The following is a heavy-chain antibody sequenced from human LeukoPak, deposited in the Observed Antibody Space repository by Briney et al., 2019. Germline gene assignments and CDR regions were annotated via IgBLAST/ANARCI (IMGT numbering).Heavy chain of an antibody. CDR3: ARVWGPFSYSFYLYYFDY. D-gene: IGHD5/OR15-5a*01. CDR1: GFSFNDYV. CDR2: ISSRRAST. V-gene: IGHV3-23*01. J-gene: IGHJ4*02. Sequence: GGSLRLSCAASGFSFNDYVMTWVRQAPGKGLEWVSAISSRRASTYYADSVKSRFTISRDNPKNTLYLQMSSLRADDTATYYCARVWGPFSYSFYLYYFDYWGQGTLVTVSS.